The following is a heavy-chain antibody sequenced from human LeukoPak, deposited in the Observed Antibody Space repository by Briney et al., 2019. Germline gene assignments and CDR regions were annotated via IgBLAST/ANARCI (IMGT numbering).Heavy chain of an antibody. CDR3: AKDRGVTAVADPFDY. V-gene: IGHV3-23*01. J-gene: IGHJ4*02. D-gene: IGHD6-19*01. CDR2: ISGSGGST. CDR1: GFTFSSYA. Sequence: GGSLRLSCAASGFTFSSYAMSWVRQAPGKGLEWGSAISGSGGSTYYADSVKGRFTISRDNSKNTLYLQMNSLRAEDTAVYYCAKDRGVTAVADPFDYWGQGTLVTVSS.